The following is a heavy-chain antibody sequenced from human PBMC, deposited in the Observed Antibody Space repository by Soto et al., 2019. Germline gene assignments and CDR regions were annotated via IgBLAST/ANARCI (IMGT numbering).Heavy chain of an antibody. CDR2: IYYSGST. D-gene: IGHD6-6*01. CDR1: GGSISSYY. CDR3: ARVPRRSSSFYFDY. Sequence: SETLSLTCTVSGGSISSYYWSWIRQPPGKGLEWIGYIYYSGSTNYNPSLKSRVTISVDTSKNQFSLKLSSVTAADTAVYYCARVPRRSSSFYFDYWGQGTLVTVSS. J-gene: IGHJ4*02. V-gene: IGHV4-59*01.